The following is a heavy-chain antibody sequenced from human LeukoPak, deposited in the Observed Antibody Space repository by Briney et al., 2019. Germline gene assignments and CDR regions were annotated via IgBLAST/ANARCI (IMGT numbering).Heavy chain of an antibody. CDR1: GGSISSSNYY. Sequence: PSETLSLTCTVSGGSISSSNYYWGWIRQPPGKGLEWIGMINYGGSTHYNSSLKSRVTISVDTSKNQFPLTLSSVTAADTALYYCARQRESSDWLDPWGQGTLVTVSS. V-gene: IGHV4-39*01. CDR3: ARQRESSDWLDP. D-gene: IGHD1-26*01. CDR2: INYGGST. J-gene: IGHJ5*02.